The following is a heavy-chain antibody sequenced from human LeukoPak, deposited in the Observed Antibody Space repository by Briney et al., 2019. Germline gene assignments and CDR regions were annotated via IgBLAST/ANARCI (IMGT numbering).Heavy chain of an antibody. V-gene: IGHV3-43D*03. J-gene: IGHJ6*03. CDR1: GFSFDDTA. CDR2: ISWDGIST. D-gene: IGHD3-3*01. Sequence: PGGSLRLSCAASGFSFDDTAMHWVRHAPGKGLEWVSLISWDGISTYYADSVKGRFTISRDNSKKSLYLQMNSLRAEDTALYYCAKVRLRFSDYHYMDVWGKGTTVTVSS. CDR3: AKVRLRFSDYHYMDV.